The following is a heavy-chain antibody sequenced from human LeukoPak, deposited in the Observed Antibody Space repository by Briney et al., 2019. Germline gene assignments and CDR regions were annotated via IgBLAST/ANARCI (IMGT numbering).Heavy chain of an antibody. CDR1: RYTFRSYA. D-gene: IGHD2-2*01. V-gene: IGHV1-18*01. J-gene: IGHJ4*02. Sequence: ASVKVSCKTSRYTFRSYAISWVRQAPGQGLERMGWINVYNGYTNYARNFQGRVTMTTDTSTSTAYMEVRSLRSDDTAVYYCARVECSSTTCYDDYWGQGTLVIVSS. CDR3: ARVECSSTTCYDDY. CDR2: INVYNGYT.